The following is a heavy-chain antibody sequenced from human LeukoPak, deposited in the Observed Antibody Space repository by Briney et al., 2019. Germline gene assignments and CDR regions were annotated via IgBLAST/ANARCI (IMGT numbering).Heavy chain of an antibody. Sequence: SVKVSCKASGYTFINYGISWVRQAPGQGLEWMGRIIPIFGTANYAQKFQGRVTITTDESTSTAYMELSSLRSEDTAVYYCARDSLEMVLDYWGQGTLVTVSS. V-gene: IGHV1-69*05. D-gene: IGHD3-10*01. CDR1: GYTFINYG. CDR2: IIPIFGTA. J-gene: IGHJ4*02. CDR3: ARDSLEMVLDY.